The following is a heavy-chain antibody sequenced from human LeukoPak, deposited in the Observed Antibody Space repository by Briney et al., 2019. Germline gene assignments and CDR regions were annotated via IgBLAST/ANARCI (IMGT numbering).Heavy chain of an antibody. J-gene: IGHJ4*02. CDR2: IYPGDFET. D-gene: IGHD6-13*01. CDR3: ARLRISTWYYFDY. CDR1: EYSFGSYY. V-gene: IGHV5-51*01. Sequence: GESLKISCQGSEYSFGSYYIAWVRQMAGKGLEWMGTIYPGDFETRYSPSFRDQVTISADKSINSAYLQWSSLKASDTAIYYCARLRISTWYYFDYWGQGSLVTVSS.